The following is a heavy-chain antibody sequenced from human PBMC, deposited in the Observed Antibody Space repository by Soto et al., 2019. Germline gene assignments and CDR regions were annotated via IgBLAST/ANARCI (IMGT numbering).Heavy chain of an antibody. J-gene: IGHJ6*01. Sequence: QVQLVQSGAEVKQSGASVKVSCTASGYDFTAYDINWVRQASGQGLEWMGWMNPINGATGSARRFQGRVSMTRNTATGTAYLELTSLRSDDTAVYYCGRGPSPRAPAGGTPYYYAMDVW. D-gene: IGHD6-13*01. CDR2: MNPINGAT. CDR1: GYDFTAYD. CDR3: GRGPSPRAPAGGTPYYYAMDV. V-gene: IGHV1-8*02.